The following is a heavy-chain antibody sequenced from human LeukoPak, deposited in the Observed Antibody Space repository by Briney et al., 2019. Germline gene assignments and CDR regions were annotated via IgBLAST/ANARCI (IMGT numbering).Heavy chain of an antibody. CDR1: GYTFTGYY. V-gene: IGHV1-2*02. CDR2: INPNSGGR. J-gene: IGHJ4*02. D-gene: IGHD4-11*01. CDR3: ARVSTTVTTVDY. Sequence: APVKASCKASGYTFTGYYMHWVRQAPGQGLEWMGWINPNSGGRNYAQKFQGRVTMTRDTSISTAYMELSRLRSDDTAVYYCARVSTTVTTVDYWGQGNLLRVSS.